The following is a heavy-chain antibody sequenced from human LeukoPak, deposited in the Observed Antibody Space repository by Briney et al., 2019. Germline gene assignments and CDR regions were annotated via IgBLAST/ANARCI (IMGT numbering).Heavy chain of an antibody. CDR2: IRYDGSNK. D-gene: IGHD1-1*01. CDR3: ARTTGTTLPYYYYMDV. Sequence: GGSLRLSCAASGFTVSSNYMTWVRQAPGKGLEWVAFIRYDGSNKYYADSVKGRFTISRDNSKNTLYLQMNSLRAEDTAVYYCARTTGTTLPYYYYMDVWGKGTTVTISS. CDR1: GFTVSSNY. J-gene: IGHJ6*03. V-gene: IGHV3-30*02.